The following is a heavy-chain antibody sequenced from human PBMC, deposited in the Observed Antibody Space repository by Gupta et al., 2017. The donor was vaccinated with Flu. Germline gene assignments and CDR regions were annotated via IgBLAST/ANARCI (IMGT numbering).Heavy chain of an antibody. J-gene: IGHJ4*02. D-gene: IGHD3-10*01. V-gene: IGHV3-30*18. Sequence: QVQLVESGGGVVQPGRSLRLPCAASGFTFSSYGMHWVRQAPGKGLEWVAGISYDGSNKYYTDSVKGRFTISRDNSKNTLYLQMDSLRAEDTAMYYCAKDPGWFATFDYWGQGNLVSVSS. CDR2: ISYDGSNK. CDR3: AKDPGWFATFDY. CDR1: GFTFSSYG.